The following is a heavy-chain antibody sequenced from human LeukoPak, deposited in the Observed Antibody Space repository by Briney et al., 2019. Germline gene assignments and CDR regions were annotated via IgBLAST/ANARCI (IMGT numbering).Heavy chain of an antibody. CDR3: ARLGGFGGSYYYNY. D-gene: IGHD1-26*01. J-gene: IGHJ4*02. CDR1: GGSFSGYY. Sequence: SETLSLTCAVYGGSFSGYYWSWIRQPPGKGLEWIGEINHSGSTNYNPSLKSRVTISVDTSKNQFSLKLSSVTAADTAAYYCARLGGFGGSYYYNYWGQGTLVTVSS. V-gene: IGHV4-34*01. CDR2: INHSGST.